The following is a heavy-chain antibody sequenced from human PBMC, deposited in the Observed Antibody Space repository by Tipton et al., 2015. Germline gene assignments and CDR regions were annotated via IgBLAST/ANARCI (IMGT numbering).Heavy chain of an antibody. J-gene: IGHJ4*02. CDR1: GGSISSSNW. D-gene: IGHD3-9*01. V-gene: IGHV4-4*02. CDR2: IYQSGNT. Sequence: TLSLTCAVSGGSISSSNWWTWVRQPPGKGLEWIGEIYQSGNTNYNPSLKSRVTISVDTSKNQFSLKLSSVTAADTAVYYCACQDYDILTRDYQTVDYWGQGTLVTVSS. CDR3: ACQDYDILTRDYQTVDY.